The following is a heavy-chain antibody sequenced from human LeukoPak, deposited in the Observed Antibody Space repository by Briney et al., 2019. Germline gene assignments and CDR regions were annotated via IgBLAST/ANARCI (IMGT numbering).Heavy chain of an antibody. J-gene: IGHJ4*02. CDR1: GGSISSYY. Sequence: PSETLSLTCTVSGGSISSYYWSWIRQPPGKGLEWIGYIYYSGSTNYNPSLKSRVTISVDTSKNPFSLKLSSVTAADTAVYYCARGVEQWLVGEYYFDYWGQGTLVTVSS. CDR2: IYYSGST. V-gene: IGHV4-59*01. CDR3: ARGVEQWLVGEYYFDY. D-gene: IGHD6-19*01.